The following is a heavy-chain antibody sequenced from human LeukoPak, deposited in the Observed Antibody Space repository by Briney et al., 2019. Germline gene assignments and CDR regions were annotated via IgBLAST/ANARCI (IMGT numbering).Heavy chain of an antibody. CDR1: GFTFSSYG. CDR2: ISYDGSNK. V-gene: IGHV3-30*18. D-gene: IGHD3-22*01. CDR3: AKDGLHHSNGPGWGMDV. Sequence: GGSLRLSCAASGFTFSSYGMHWVRQAPGKGLEWVAVISYDGSNKYYADSVKGRFTISRDNSKNTLYPQMNSLRAEDTAVYYCAKDGLHHSNGPGWGMDVWGQGTTVTVSS. J-gene: IGHJ6*02.